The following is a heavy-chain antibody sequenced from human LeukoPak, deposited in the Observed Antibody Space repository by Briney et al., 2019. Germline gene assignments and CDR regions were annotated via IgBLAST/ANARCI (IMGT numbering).Heavy chain of an antibody. J-gene: IGHJ4*02. Sequence: GGSLRLSCAASGFTFSSYWMSWVRQAPGKGREWVANIKQDGNEKYYVDSVKGRFTISRDNAKNTVYLQMNNLRAEDTAVYYCVSFYEAYWGRGTLVTVSS. CDR1: GFTFSSYW. CDR3: VSFYEAY. D-gene: IGHD2/OR15-2a*01. CDR2: IKQDGNEK. V-gene: IGHV3-7*01.